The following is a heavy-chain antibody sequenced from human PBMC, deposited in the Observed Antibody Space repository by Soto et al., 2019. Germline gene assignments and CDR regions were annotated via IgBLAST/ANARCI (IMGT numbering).Heavy chain of an antibody. D-gene: IGHD3-9*01. J-gene: IGHJ6*02. Sequence: SVKVSCKASGGTFSSYAISWVRQAPGQGLEWMGGIIPIFGTANYAQKFQGRVTITADESTSTAYMELSSLRSEDTAVYYCARNGITPYDILTGYEYGMDVWGQGTTVTVSS. CDR3: ARNGITPYDILTGYEYGMDV. CDR1: GGTFSSYA. V-gene: IGHV1-69*13. CDR2: IIPIFGTA.